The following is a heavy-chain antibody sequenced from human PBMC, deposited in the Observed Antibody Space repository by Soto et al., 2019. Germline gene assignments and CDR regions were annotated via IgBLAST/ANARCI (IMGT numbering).Heavy chain of an antibody. D-gene: IGHD3-22*01. CDR1: GFTFSSYW. CDR3: ARDFTYYYDSSGYGNLRY. V-gene: IGHV3-74*01. J-gene: IGHJ4*02. CDR2: INSDGSST. Sequence: EVQLVESGGGLVQPGGSLRLSCAASGFTFSSYWMHWVRQAPGKGLVWVSRINSDGSSTSYADSVKGRFTISRDNAKNTLYLQMNSLRAEDTAVYYCARDFTYYYDSSGYGNLRYWGQGTLVTVSS.